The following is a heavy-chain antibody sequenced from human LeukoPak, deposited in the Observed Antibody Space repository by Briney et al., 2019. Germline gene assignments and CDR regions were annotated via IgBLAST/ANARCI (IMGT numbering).Heavy chain of an antibody. V-gene: IGHV4-39*02. CDR1: GDSISNPYDY. J-gene: IGHJ5*02. CDR3: ATYRDDWFDP. D-gene: IGHD5-24*01. CDR2: VYYNGDA. Sequence: SETLSLTCTVSGDSISNPYDYWAWIRQPPGKGLEWIGNVYYNGDAFYNPSLESRVIMSEDTSKNHFSLKLTSVTAADTAFYYCATYRDDWFDPWGQGILVTVSS.